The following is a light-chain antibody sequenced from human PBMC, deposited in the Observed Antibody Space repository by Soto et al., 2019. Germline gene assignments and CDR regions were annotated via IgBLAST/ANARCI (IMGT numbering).Light chain of an antibody. CDR1: QSSSSR. CDR2: KAS. J-gene: IGKJ1*01. V-gene: IGKV1-5*03. Sequence: DIQMTQSPSTLSASVGDRVTITCRASQSSSSRLAWYQQKPGKAPKLLIYKASSLESGVPSMFSGRGSGTELTLTISSLHPDDCATYYCQQYNSYSRTFGQGTKVEIK. CDR3: QQYNSYSRT.